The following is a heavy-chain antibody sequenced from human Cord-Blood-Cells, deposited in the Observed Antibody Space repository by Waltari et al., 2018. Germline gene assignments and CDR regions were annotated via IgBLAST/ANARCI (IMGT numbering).Heavy chain of an antibody. CDR2: IYYSGST. V-gene: IGHV4-59*01. D-gene: IGHD3-16*02. Sequence: QVQLQESGPGLVQPSETLSLTCTVSGGPITSYYVRWTRQPPAKGLEWIGYIYYSGSTNYNPSLKSRVTISVDTSKNQFSLKLSSVTTADTAVYYCARHRYDYVWGSYRDAFDIWGQGTMVTVSS. CDR1: GGPITSYY. J-gene: IGHJ3*02. CDR3: ARHRYDYVWGSYRDAFDI.